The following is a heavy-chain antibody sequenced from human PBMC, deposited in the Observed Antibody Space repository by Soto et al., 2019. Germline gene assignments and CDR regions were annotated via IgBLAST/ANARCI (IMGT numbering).Heavy chain of an antibody. J-gene: IGHJ4*02. CDR1: GFTFSSYS. V-gene: IGHV3-21*01. D-gene: IGHD6-19*01. Sequence: GGSLRLSCAASGFTFSSYSMNWVRQAPGKGLEWVSSISSSSSYIYYADSVKGRFTISRDNAKNSLYLQMNSLRAEDTAVYYCAREFIAVAGTSVYWGQGTLVTVSS. CDR3: AREFIAVAGTSVY. CDR2: ISSSSSYI.